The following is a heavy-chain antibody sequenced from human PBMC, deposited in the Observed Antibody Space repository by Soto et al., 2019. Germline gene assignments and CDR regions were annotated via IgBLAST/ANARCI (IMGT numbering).Heavy chain of an antibody. J-gene: IGHJ3*02. CDR2: MYHSGST. CDR1: GGSISSGGYS. D-gene: IGHD3-22*01. Sequence: SETLSLTCAVSGGSISSGGYSWSWIRQPPGKGLEWIGYMYHSGSTYYNPSLKSRVTISIDTSKNQFSLKLSSVTAADTAVYYCARDLPPSYDSSGYSVFDIWGQGTMVTVSS. CDR3: ARDLPPSYDSSGYSVFDI. V-gene: IGHV4-30-2*01.